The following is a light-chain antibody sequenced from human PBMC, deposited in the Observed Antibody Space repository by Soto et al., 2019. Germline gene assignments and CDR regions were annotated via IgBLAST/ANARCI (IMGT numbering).Light chain of an antibody. CDR3: QQYYDWPPEVT. V-gene: IGKV3-15*01. CDR2: ASS. Sequence: EIVLTQSPATLSVSPGERVTLSCRASQSIRTNLAWYQRKPGQAPRLLIYASSITSPGTPDRFSGSGSGTEFSLTISSLKSEDFAVYFCQQYYDWPPEVTFGPGTKVDIK. CDR1: QSIRTN. J-gene: IGKJ3*01.